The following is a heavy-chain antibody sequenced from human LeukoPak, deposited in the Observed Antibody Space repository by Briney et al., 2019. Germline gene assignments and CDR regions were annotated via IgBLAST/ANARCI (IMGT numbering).Heavy chain of an antibody. V-gene: IGHV4-34*01. Sequence: SETLSLTCAVYGGSFSGYYWSWIRQPPGKGLEWIGEINHSGSTNYNPSLKSGVTISVDTSKNQCSLKLSPVTAAGTAVYYCARVTMVRGKEIWGVEYWGQGTLVTVSS. J-gene: IGHJ4*02. CDR2: INHSGST. CDR1: GGSFSGYY. CDR3: ARVTMVRGKEIWGVEY. D-gene: IGHD3-10*01.